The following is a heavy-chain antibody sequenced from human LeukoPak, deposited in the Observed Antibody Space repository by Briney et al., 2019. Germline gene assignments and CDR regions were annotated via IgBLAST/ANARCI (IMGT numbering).Heavy chain of an antibody. CDR2: ISGGGSTT. V-gene: IGHV3-23*01. D-gene: IGHD3-3*01. Sequence: GGSLRLSCAASGFAFNNYAMSWVRQAPGKGLEWVSIISGGGSTTYYADSMKGRFTIPRDNSRTTLYLQMNSLRAEDTAVYYCARAGQGDFWSGLRYFDYWGQGTLVTVSS. J-gene: IGHJ4*02. CDR3: ARAGQGDFWSGLRYFDY. CDR1: GFAFNNYA.